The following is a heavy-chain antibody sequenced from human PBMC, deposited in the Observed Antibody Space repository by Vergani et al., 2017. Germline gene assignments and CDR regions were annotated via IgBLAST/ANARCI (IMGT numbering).Heavy chain of an antibody. Sequence: QVQLVQSGAEVKKPGASVKVSCKASGYTFTSYDINWVRQATGQGLEWMGWMNPNSGNTGYAQKFQGRVTMTRNTSISTAYMELSSLRSEDTAVYYCARERWELLKGYYYYGMDVWGQGTTVTVSS. J-gene: IGHJ6*02. CDR1: GYTFTSYD. V-gene: IGHV1-8*01. D-gene: IGHD1-26*01. CDR3: ARERWELLKGYYYYGMDV. CDR2: MNPNSGNT.